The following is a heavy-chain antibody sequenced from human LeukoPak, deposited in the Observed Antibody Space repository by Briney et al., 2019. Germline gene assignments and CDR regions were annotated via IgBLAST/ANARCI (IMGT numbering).Heavy chain of an antibody. CDR1: GGSISSTSSY. CDR3: ARQTPYLYFDY. J-gene: IGHJ4*02. Sequence: SETLSLTCTVSGGSISSTSSYWAWIRQPPGKGLEWIGSIYYSGSTYYNPSLKSRVTISVDTSKNQFSLKLSSVTAADTAVYYCARQTPYLYFDYWGQGTLVTVSS. D-gene: IGHD2-15*01. CDR2: IYYSGST. V-gene: IGHV4-39*01.